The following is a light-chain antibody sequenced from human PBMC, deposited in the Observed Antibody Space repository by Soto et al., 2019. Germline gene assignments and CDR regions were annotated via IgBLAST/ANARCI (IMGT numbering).Light chain of an antibody. CDR2: EGY. J-gene: IGLJ3*02. CDR1: SSDVGSYNL. Sequence: QSALTQPASGSGSPGQWITICCTGTSSDVGSYNLVSWYQQHPGKAPKVMIYEGYKRPSGVSNRFSGSKSGNTASLTISGLQAEDEADYYCCSYAGSSTLVFGGGTKLTVL. V-gene: IGLV2-23*01. CDR3: CSYAGSSTLV.